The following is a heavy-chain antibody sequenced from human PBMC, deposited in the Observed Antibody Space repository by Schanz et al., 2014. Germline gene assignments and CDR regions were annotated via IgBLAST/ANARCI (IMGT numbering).Heavy chain of an antibody. CDR2: IYYSGNT. Sequence: QVQLQQWGAGLLKPSETLSLTCAVSGYSISRSNWWGWIRQPPGKGLEFIGYIYYSGNTYYNPSLKSRVPMSLDTSKTQFSLKLTSVTAVDTAVYYCAGMATVTYFDFWGQGALVTVSS. CDR3: AGMATVTYFDF. D-gene: IGHD4-17*01. V-gene: IGHV4-28*01. CDR1: GYSISRSNW. J-gene: IGHJ4*02.